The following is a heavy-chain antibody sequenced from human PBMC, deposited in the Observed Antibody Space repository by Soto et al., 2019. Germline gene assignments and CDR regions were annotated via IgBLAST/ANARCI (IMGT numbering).Heavy chain of an antibody. J-gene: IGHJ4*02. CDR3: VKDRYIDY. CDR1: GFTFHDYA. Sequence: GGSLRLSCATSGFTFHDYAMSWVRQAPGKGLEWVSAIAFTGSATYYADSVKGRFTISRDNSKNTLYLQMSSLRVEDTAVYYCVKDRYIDYWGQGNLVTVSS. V-gene: IGHV3-23*01. CDR2: IAFTGSAT.